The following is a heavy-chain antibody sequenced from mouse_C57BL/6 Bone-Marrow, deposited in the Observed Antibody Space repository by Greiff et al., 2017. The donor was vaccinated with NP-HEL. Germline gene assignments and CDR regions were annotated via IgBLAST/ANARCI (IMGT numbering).Heavy chain of an antibody. CDR3: ADDGYYGYFDY. Sequence: QVQLQQPGAELVRPGTSVTLSCKASGYTFTSYWMHWVKQRPGQGLEWIGVIDPSDSYTYYNQKFKGKATLTVDTSSITAYMQLSILTSEDSAVYYCADDGYYGYFDYWGQGTTLTVSS. CDR2: IDPSDSYT. CDR1: GYTFTSYW. J-gene: IGHJ2*01. V-gene: IGHV1-59*01. D-gene: IGHD2-3*01.